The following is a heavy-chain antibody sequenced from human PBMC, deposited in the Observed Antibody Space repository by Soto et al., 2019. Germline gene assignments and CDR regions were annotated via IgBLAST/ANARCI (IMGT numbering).Heavy chain of an antibody. CDR3: ASSLGGATWGFDY. J-gene: IGHJ4*02. Sequence: LSLTCTVSGGSISSGDYYWSWIRQPPGKGLEWIGYIYYSGSTYYNPSLKSRVTISVDTSKNQFSLKLSSVTAADTAVYYCASSLGGATWGFDYWGQGTLVTVSS. CDR1: GGSISSGDYY. CDR2: IYYSGST. D-gene: IGHD1-26*01. V-gene: IGHV4-30-4*01.